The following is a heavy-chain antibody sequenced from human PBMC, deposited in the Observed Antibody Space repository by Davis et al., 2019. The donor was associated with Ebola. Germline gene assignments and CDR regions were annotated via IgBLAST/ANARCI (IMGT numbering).Heavy chain of an antibody. D-gene: IGHD6-13*01. CDR2: IDWDDDK. V-gene: IGHV2-70*04. CDR1: GLSLPPTGLR. CDR3: TRAFCTGSSCFDS. J-gene: IGHJ4*02. Sequence: SGPTLVQPTQPLTLTCTVSGLSLPPTGLRLSWIRQPPGKALEWHVRIDWDDDKFYSTSLKTRLAISRDTSQNQVVLTMTNMDPVDTATYYCTRAFCTGSSCFDSWGQGTLVTVSS.